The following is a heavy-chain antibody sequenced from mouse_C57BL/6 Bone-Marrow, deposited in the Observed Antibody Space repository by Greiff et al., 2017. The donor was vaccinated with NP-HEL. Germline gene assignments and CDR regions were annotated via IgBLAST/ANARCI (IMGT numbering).Heavy chain of an antibody. D-gene: IGHD1-1*01. CDR1: GYTFTSYW. Sequence: VQLQQPGAELVKPGASVKLSCKASGYTFTSYWMHWVKQRPGQGLEWIGMIHPNSGSTNYNEKFKSKATLTVDKSSSTAYMQLSSLTSEDSAVYYCARRGYYGSSSWYFDVWGTGTTVTVAS. CDR2: IHPNSGST. J-gene: IGHJ1*03. CDR3: ARRGYYGSSSWYFDV. V-gene: IGHV1-64*01.